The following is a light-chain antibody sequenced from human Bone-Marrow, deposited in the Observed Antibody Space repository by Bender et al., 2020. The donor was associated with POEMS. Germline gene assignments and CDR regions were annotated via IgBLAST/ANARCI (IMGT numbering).Light chain of an antibody. Sequence: QSALTQPRSVSGSPGQSVTISCTGTSGDVGAYDYVSWYQHHPGKAPKLMIFDVANRPSGVSNRFSGSKSGSTASLTISGLQPEDEADYYCCSYADTTTVFGGGTRLTVL. CDR2: DVA. CDR1: SGDVGAYDY. J-gene: IGLJ2*01. V-gene: IGLV2-11*01. CDR3: CSYADTTTV.